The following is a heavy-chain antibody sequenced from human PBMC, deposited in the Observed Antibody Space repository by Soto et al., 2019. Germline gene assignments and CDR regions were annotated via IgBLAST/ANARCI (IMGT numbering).Heavy chain of an antibody. CDR1: GASISNHY. J-gene: IGHJ4*02. Sequence: QVQLQESGPRLMKPSETLSLTYTVSGASISNHYCQWFRQPPGKGLEWIGYIHNTGGTNYNPSLKSPVTISLETSKNQFSLKLTSVTVADTAVYYCATGGGWLTDYWGQGIRVTVSS. CDR3: ATGGGWLTDY. V-gene: IGHV4-59*11. D-gene: IGHD6-19*01. CDR2: IHNTGGT.